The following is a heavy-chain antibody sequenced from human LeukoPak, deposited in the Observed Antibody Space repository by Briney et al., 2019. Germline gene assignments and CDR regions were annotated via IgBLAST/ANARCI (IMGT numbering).Heavy chain of an antibody. V-gene: IGHV4-4*07. CDR3: ASTLLGYCSGGSCSLYYYYYMDV. Sequence: SETLSLTCTVSGGSISSYYWSWIRQPAGKGLEWIGRIYTSGSTNYNPSLKSRVTMSVDTCKNQFSLKLSSVTAADTAVYYCASTLLGYCSGGSCSLYYYYYMDVWGKGTTVTVSS. J-gene: IGHJ6*03. CDR1: GGSISSYY. CDR2: IYTSGST. D-gene: IGHD2-15*01.